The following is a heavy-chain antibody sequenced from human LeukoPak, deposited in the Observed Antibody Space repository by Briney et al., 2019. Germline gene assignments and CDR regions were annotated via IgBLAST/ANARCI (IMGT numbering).Heavy chain of an antibody. Sequence: SETLSLTCTVSGGSISSYYWGRIRQPPGKGLEWIGSIYHSGSTYYNPSLKSRVTISVDTSRNQFSLNLSSVTAADTAVYYCARHYGPWGQGTLVAVSS. D-gene: IGHD4-17*01. J-gene: IGHJ5*02. CDR2: IYHSGST. CDR1: GGSISSYY. CDR3: ARHYGP. V-gene: IGHV4-39*01.